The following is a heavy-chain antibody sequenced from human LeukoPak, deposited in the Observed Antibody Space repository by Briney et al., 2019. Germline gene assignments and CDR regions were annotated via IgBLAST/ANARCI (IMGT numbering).Heavy chain of an antibody. CDR1: GFTFSTYT. CDR3: ARESTVAYMDV. CDR2: ISSSSNFI. Sequence: PGGSLRLSCAASGFTFSTYTMNWVRQAPGKGLEWVSSISSSSNFIDYADSMKGRFTIYRDNAKNSLYLQMNSLRAEDTAVYYCARESTVAYMDVWGKGITVTVSS. J-gene: IGHJ6*03. D-gene: IGHD1-26*01. V-gene: IGHV3-21*06.